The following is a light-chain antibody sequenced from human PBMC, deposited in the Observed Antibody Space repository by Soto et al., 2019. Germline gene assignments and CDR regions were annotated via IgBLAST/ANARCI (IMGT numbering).Light chain of an antibody. V-gene: IGKV2-28*01. CDR1: QSLLHSNRYNY. Sequence: DIQITQSPFSLPFTLLDPSSISCRSSQSLLHSNRYNYWDWHLQKPVQSPQLLIYLGSHRASGAPDRGSGSGTDTDFTLKISRVEAEDAGDYYCMQPLQSWTFGQGTKVDI. J-gene: IGKJ1*01. CDR2: LGS. CDR3: MQPLQSWT.